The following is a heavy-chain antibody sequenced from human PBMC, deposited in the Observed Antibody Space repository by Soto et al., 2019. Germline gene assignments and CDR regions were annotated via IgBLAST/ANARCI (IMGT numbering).Heavy chain of an antibody. D-gene: IGHD2-15*01. CDR1: GGSVNSDSYY. V-gene: IGHV4-61*01. J-gene: IGHJ4*02. CDR3: ARIGLVAADPFDY. Sequence: PSETLSLTCTVSGGSVNSDSYYWTWIRQPPGKRLEWIGSLYYSGSTNYNPSLKSRVTISVDTSKNQFSLKLTSVTAADTAVYYCARIGLVAADPFDYWGQGTLVTVSS. CDR2: LYYSGST.